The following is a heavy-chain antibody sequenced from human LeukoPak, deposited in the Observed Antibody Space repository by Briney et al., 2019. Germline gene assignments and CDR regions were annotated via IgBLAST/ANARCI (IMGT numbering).Heavy chain of an antibody. V-gene: IGHV3-23*01. D-gene: IGHD3-9*01. CDR2: ITGSGGST. J-gene: IGHJ4*02. Sequence: GRTLRLSCAASGFTLSSYAMSWVRQAPGKGLEWVSAITGSGGSTHYADSVKGRFTISRENSKNTLHLPMNSLRAEDTAVYYCAKRGREDPYDILTGYYRYFDYWGQGTLVTVSS. CDR3: AKRGREDPYDILTGYYRYFDY. CDR1: GFTLSSYA.